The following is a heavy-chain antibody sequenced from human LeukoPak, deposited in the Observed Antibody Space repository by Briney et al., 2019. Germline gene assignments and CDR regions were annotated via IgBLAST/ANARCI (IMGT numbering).Heavy chain of an antibody. D-gene: IGHD2-2*01. CDR3: GRGYAMPV. V-gene: IGHV1-8*01. J-gene: IGHJ6*02. CDR2: MTLNSGRT. Sequence: TSGKLSCTGFGYTATNFDINWMRQATGQGFEWMGLMTLNSGRTGYRREDQGRGTMTTETSANNGYMELSSPRYDDTAVYYCGRGYAMPVWGQGPTVTVSS. CDR1: GYTATNFD.